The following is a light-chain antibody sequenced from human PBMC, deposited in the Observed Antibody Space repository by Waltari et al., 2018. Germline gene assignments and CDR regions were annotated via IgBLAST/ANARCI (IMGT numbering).Light chain of an antibody. Sequence: AIRMTQSPSSLSASTGDKITITCRASQDIRSYLGWYQQKPGKAPKLLVYAATSLQTGVPSRFSASGSGTDFSLTISNLQSEDVGTYYCQQHENLPYSFGQGTKLEIK. V-gene: IGKV1-8*01. J-gene: IGKJ2*03. CDR3: QQHENLPYS. CDR1: QDIRSY. CDR2: AAT.